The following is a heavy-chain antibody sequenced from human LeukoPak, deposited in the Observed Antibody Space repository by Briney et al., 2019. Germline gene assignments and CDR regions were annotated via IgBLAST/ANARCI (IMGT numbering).Heavy chain of an antibody. CDR2: INHSGST. Sequence: PSETLSLTCAVYGGSFIGFHWNWIRQPPGKGLEWIGDINHSGSTNYNPSLTSRVTISVDTSKNQFSLKLSSVTAADTAVYYCARVEVAGTSLHYYYYMDVWGKGTTVTVSS. CDR3: ARVEVAGTSLHYYYYMDV. D-gene: IGHD6-19*01. J-gene: IGHJ6*03. V-gene: IGHV4-34*01. CDR1: GGSFIGFH.